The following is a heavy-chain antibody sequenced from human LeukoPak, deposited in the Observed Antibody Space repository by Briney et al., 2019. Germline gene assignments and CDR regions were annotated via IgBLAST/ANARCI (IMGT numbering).Heavy chain of an antibody. CDR1: GGSFSGYY. CDR2: INHSGST. V-gene: IGHV4-34*01. CDR3: ARDRYTGWYSFDY. Sequence: SETLSLTCAVYGGSFSGYYWSWIRQPPGKGLEWIGEINHSGSTNYNPSLKSRVTISVDTSKNQFSLKLSSVTAADTAMYYCARDRYTGWYSFDYWGQGTLITVSS. J-gene: IGHJ4*02. D-gene: IGHD6-19*01.